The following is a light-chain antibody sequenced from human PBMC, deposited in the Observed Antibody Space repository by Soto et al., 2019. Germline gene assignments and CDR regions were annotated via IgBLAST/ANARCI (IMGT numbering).Light chain of an antibody. Sequence: EIVLTQSPATLSLSPGERATLSCRASQSVSSYLAWYQQKPGQAPRLLIYDASNRATGIPARFSGSGSGTDFTLTISSLEPESFAVYYCQQSSNWPLITFGQGTRLEIK. CDR3: QQSSNWPLIT. V-gene: IGKV3-11*01. CDR1: QSVSSY. CDR2: DAS. J-gene: IGKJ5*01.